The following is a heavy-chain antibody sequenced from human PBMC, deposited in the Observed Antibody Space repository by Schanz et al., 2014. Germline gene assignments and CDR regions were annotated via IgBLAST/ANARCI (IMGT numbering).Heavy chain of an antibody. CDR3: YGMDV. CDR2: IFFRGST. CDR1: GGSISSGGYS. Sequence: QVQLQESGPGLVKPSQTLSLTCAVSGGSISSGGYSWSWIRQPPGKGLEWIGYIFFRGSTYYNPSLKSRVTISIDTSKNQFSLRLTSVTAADTAAYYCYGMDVWGQGTTVTVSS. J-gene: IGHJ6*02. V-gene: IGHV4-30-4*07.